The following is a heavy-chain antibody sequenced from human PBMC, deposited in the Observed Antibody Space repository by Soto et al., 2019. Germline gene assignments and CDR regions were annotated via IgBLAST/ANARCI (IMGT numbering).Heavy chain of an antibody. CDR3: ARAFLVVVAATDAFDI. CDR2: ISSSSSYI. J-gene: IGHJ3*02. Sequence: GGSLRLSCAASGFTFSSYWMSWVRQAPGKGLEWVSSISSSSSYIYYVDSVKGRFTISRDNAKNSLYLQMNSLRAEDTAVYYCARAFLVVVAATDAFDIWGQGTMVTVSS. CDR1: GFTFSSYW. D-gene: IGHD2-15*01. V-gene: IGHV3-21*01.